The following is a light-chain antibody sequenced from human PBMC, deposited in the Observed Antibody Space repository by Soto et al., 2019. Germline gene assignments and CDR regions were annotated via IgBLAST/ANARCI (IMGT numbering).Light chain of an antibody. CDR1: QSVTSK. V-gene: IGKV3-15*01. Sequence: EIVLTQSPGTLSLSPGERATLSCRASQSVTSKLAWYQQKPGQAPRLLIYDASTRATGVPARFSGSGSGTEFTLTISSLQSEDFAVYYCQQYNNWPWTFGQGTKVDIK. J-gene: IGKJ1*01. CDR2: DAS. CDR3: QQYNNWPWT.